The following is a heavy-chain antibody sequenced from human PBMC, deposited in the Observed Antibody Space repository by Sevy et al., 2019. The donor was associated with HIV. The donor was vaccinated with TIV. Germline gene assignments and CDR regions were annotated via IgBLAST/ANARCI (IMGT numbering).Heavy chain of an antibody. CDR1: DGSFSGYY. D-gene: IGHD2-2*01. J-gene: IGHJ5*02. V-gene: IGHV4-34*01. CDR2: INESGIT. CDR3: ARSPPVVVVPGAPSWFDP. Sequence: SETMSLTCAVHDGSFSGYYWNWIRQLPGKGLEWIGEINESGITYYNPSLKSRVTISVDKSKKQFTMKLNCVTAVDSAVYFCARSPPVVVVPGAPSWFDPWGQGTLVTVSS.